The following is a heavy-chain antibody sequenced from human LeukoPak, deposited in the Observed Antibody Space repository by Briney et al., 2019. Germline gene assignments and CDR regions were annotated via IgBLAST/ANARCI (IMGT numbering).Heavy chain of an antibody. D-gene: IGHD2-8*02. CDR1: GFTSSSYG. V-gene: IGHV3-23*01. J-gene: IGHJ3*02. CDR3: AKDRLTLSGLDI. CDR2: ISGSGSNT. Sequence: GGSLRLSCVVSGFTSSSYGMSWVRQAPGKGLEWVSGISGSGSNTYYADSVKGRFTISRDSSKNTLYLQMNSLRAEDTAVYSCAKDRLTLSGLDIWGQGTMVTVSS.